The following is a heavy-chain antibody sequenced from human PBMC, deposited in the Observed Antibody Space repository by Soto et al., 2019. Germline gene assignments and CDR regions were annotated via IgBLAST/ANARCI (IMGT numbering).Heavy chain of an antibody. CDR3: ARDGGVYDYSPFDY. CDR2: IIPIFGTA. J-gene: IGHJ4*02. CDR1: GGTFSSYA. Sequence: QVQLVQSGAEVKKPGSSVKVSCKASGGTFSSYAISWVRQAPGQGLEWMGGIIPIFGTADYAQKFQGRVTITAHEXTSAAYMELRSLRSEDTAVYSCARDGGVYDYSPFDYWGKGTLVTVSS. D-gene: IGHD4-4*01. V-gene: IGHV1-69*12.